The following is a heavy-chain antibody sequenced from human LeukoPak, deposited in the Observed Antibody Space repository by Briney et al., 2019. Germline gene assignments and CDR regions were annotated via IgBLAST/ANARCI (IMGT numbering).Heavy chain of an antibody. J-gene: IGHJ5*02. Sequence: PGGSLRLSCAASGFTFSSYSMNWVRQAPGKGLEWVSSISSSSSYIYYADSVKGRFTISRDNAKNSLYLQMNSLRAEDTAVYYCASFSLELLLNWFDPWGQGTLVTVSS. V-gene: IGHV3-21*01. CDR1: GFTFSSYS. CDR2: ISSSSSYI. CDR3: ASFSLELLLNWFDP. D-gene: IGHD1-7*01.